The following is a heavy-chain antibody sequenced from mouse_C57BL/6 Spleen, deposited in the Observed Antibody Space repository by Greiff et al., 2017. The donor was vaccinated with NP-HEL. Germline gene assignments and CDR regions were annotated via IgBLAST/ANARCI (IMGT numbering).Heavy chain of an antibody. J-gene: IGHJ1*03. CDR2: IYPGDGDT. CDR3: AREGRSTVVATPV. V-gene: IGHV1-80*01. D-gene: IGHD1-1*01. CDR1: GYAFSSYW. Sequence: VQLQQSGAELVKPGASVKISCKASGYAFSSYWMNWVKQRPGKGLEWIGQIYPGDGDTNYNGKFKGKATLTADKSSSTAYMQLSSLTSEDSAVYFCAREGRSTVVATPVWGTGTTVTVSS.